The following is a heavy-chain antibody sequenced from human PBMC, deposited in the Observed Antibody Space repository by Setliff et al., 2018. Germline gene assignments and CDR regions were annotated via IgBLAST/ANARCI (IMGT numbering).Heavy chain of an antibody. J-gene: IGHJ6*03. Sequence: GESLKISCAVSGFTFSYAWMHWVRQAPGKGLEWVGRIKSKTDGGSIDYAAPVKDRFTISRDDSKATLYLYMDSLKTEDTAVYYCTTSISEDYDYGENEGVYYYYYYMDVWGKGTTVTVSS. CDR1: GFTFSYAW. CDR3: TTSISEDYDYGENEGVYYYYYYMDV. D-gene: IGHD4-17*01. V-gene: IGHV3-15*07. CDR2: IKSKTDGGSI.